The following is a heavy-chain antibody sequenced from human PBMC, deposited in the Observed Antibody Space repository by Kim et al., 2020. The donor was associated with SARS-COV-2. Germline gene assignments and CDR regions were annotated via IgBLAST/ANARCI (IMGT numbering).Heavy chain of an antibody. D-gene: IGHD3-10*01. Sequence: SETLSLTCTVSGGSISSSSYYWGWIRQPPGKGLEWIGSIYYSGSTYYNPSLKSRVTISVDTSKNQFSLKLSSVTAADTAVYYCARPNYYGSGSLYYYYYMDVWGKGTTVTVSS. CDR2: IYYSGST. CDR3: ARPNYYGSGSLYYYYYMDV. V-gene: IGHV4-39*01. J-gene: IGHJ6*03. CDR1: GGSISSSSYY.